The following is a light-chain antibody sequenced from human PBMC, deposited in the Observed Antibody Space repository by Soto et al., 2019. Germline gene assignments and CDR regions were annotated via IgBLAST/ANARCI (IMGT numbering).Light chain of an antibody. V-gene: IGKV3-15*01. J-gene: IGKJ1*01. CDR2: GAS. CDR1: HSISSN. Sequence: EIVMTQSPATLSVSPGERATLSCRASHSISSNLAWYQQRPGQAPRLLIYGASTRATGIPARFSGSGSGTEFTLTISSLQSEDFAVYYCQQYSNWPPRTFGQGTKVEIK. CDR3: QQYSNWPPRT.